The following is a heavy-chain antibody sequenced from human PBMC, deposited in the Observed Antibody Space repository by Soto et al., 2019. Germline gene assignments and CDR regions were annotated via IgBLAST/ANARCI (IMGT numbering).Heavy chain of an antibody. Sequence: PGESLKISCKADGYSFTRHWIGWVRQMPGKGLEWMGIIYPGDSDTRYSPSFQGQVNISADKSISTAYLQWSSLKASDTAMYYCARQTSSSWFRFSGVRYYFDYWGQGTLVTVSS. V-gene: IGHV5-51*01. CDR1: GYSFTRHW. CDR2: IYPGDSDT. CDR3: ARQTSSSWFRFSGVRYYFDY. D-gene: IGHD6-13*01. J-gene: IGHJ4*02.